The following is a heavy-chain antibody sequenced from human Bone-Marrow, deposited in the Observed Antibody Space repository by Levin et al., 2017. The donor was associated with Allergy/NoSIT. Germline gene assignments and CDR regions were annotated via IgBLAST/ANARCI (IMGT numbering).Heavy chain of an antibody. CDR3: AKQKYSSAWDYFQH. D-gene: IGHD3-22*01. J-gene: IGHJ1*01. CDR2: ISGSGENT. V-gene: IGHV3-23*01. Sequence: GGSLRLSCAASGFIFNTYRMSWVRQAPGKGLEWVSVISGSGENTYYADSVKGRFTISRDNGKNRLYLQMNSLRAEDTAIYYCAKQKYSSAWDYFQHWGQGTQVTVSS. CDR1: GFIFNTYR.